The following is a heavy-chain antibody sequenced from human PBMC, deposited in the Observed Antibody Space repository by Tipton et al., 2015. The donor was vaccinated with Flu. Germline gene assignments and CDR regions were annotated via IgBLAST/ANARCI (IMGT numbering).Heavy chain of an antibody. D-gene: IGHD6-19*01. CDR3: ARLGGLYSSGY. CDR2: MFDGGIST. Sequence: TLSLTCTVSGGSISISSYYWGWIRQPPGKGREWIGSMFDGGISTSYNPSFKSRVSISEDTSKNQFSLRMNSVTAADTAVYYCARLGGLYSSGYWGQGTLVTVSS. V-gene: IGHV4-39*01. J-gene: IGHJ4*02. CDR1: GGSISISSYY.